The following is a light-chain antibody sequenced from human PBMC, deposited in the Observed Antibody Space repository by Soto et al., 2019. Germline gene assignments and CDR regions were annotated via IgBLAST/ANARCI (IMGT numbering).Light chain of an antibody. CDR1: SGHSSYI. V-gene: IGLV4-60*02. Sequence: QLVLTQSSSASAYLGSSVKLTCTLSSGHSSYIIAWHQQQPGKAPRYLMKLEGSGSYNKGSGVPDRFSGSSSGADRYLTISNLQFEDEADYYCETWDSNTYVFGTGTKVTVL. CDR3: ETWDSNTYV. CDR2: LEGSGSY. J-gene: IGLJ1*01.